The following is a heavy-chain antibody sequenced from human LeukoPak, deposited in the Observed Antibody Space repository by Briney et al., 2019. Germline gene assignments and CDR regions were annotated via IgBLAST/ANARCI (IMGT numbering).Heavy chain of an antibody. V-gene: IGHV3-30*18. CDR3: AKDLRGYCSGGSCYPGY. J-gene: IGHJ4*02. CDR1: GFTFSSYG. D-gene: IGHD2-15*01. CDR2: ISYDGSNK. Sequence: GGSLRLSCAASGFTFSSYGMHWVRQAPGKGLEWVAVISYDGSNKYYADSVKGRLTISRDNSKNTLYLQMNSLRAEDTAVYYCAKDLRGYCSGGSCYPGYWGQGTLVTVSS.